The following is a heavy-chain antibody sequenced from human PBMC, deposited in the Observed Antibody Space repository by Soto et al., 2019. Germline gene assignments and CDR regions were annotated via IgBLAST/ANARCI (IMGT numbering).Heavy chain of an antibody. V-gene: IGHV3-48*03. CDR2: ISSSGSTI. CDR1: GFTFSSYE. J-gene: IGHJ6*02. Sequence: EVQLVESGGGLVQPGGSLRLTCAASGFTFSSYEMNWVRQAPGKGLEWVSYISSSGSTIYYADSVKGRFTISRDNAKNSLYLQMNSLRAEDTAVYYCARDQDGDYPYYYYGMDVWGQGTTVTVSS. D-gene: IGHD4-17*01. CDR3: ARDQDGDYPYYYYGMDV.